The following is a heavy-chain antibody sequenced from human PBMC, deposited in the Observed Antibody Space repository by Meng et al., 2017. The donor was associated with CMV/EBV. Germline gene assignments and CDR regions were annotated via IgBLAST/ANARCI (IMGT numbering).Heavy chain of an antibody. CDR1: GGTIVSYY. CDR3: AREIVVVPAAIDNWFDP. Sequence: PGLVKRSESRPPATPASGGTIVSYYCTWSRSPAGKEPAWIGRIYTNGSTNYNPSLKSRVTMSVDTSKNQFSLKLSSVTAADTAVYYCAREIVVVPAAIDNWFDPWGQGTLVTVSS. D-gene: IGHD2-2*02. CDR2: IYTNGST. J-gene: IGHJ5*02. V-gene: IGHV4-4*07.